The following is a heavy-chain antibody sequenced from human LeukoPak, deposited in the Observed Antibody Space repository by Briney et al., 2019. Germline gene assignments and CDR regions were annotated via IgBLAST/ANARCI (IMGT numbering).Heavy chain of an antibody. D-gene: IGHD4-17*01. J-gene: IGHJ4*02. CDR1: GGTFSSYA. V-gene: IGHV1-69*01. Sequence: SVKVSCKASGGTFSSYAISWVRQAPGQGLEWMGGIIPIFGTANYAQKFQGRVTITADESSSTAYMELSSLRSEDTAVYYCARASGLTVTTFDYWGQGTLVTVSS. CDR2: IIPIFGTA. CDR3: ARASGLTVTTFDY.